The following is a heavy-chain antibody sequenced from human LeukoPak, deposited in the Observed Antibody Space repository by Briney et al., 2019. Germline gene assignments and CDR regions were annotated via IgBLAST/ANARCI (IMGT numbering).Heavy chain of an antibody. V-gene: IGHV1-69*13. Sequence: ASVKVSCKLSGGTFNSYAISWVRQAPGQGLEWMGGITAVFRSVNYAQRFQGRVTITADEFMRTVYMELSSLRSEDTAVYYCARHSGYHSTMYLDYWGQGTLVTVSS. CDR3: ARHSGYHSTMYLDY. J-gene: IGHJ4*02. CDR1: GGTFNSYA. CDR2: ITAVFRSV. D-gene: IGHD3-22*01.